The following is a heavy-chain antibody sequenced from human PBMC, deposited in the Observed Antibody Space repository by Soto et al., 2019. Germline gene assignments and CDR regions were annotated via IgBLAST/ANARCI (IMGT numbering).Heavy chain of an antibody. J-gene: IGHJ4*02. V-gene: IGHV5-51*01. Sequence: GVPIRISSKGSGYSFTNYWIGWVSQIPGKGLEWMGIIYPDDSDTRYSPSFQGQVTFSADKSISTAYLRWSSLKASDTAMYYCVRRGRGGDGYNFSFDYWGQGTLVTVSS. CDR3: VRRGRGGDGYNFSFDY. CDR1: GYSFTNYW. D-gene: IGHD2-21*01. CDR2: IYPDDSDT.